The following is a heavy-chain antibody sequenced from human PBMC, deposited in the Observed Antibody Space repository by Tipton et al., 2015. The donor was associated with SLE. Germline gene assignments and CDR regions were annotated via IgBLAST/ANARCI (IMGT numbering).Heavy chain of an antibody. Sequence: SLRLSCAASGFTFSSYWMHWGRQAPGKGLVWVARINSDGSSTSYADSEKGRFTISRDNAKNTLYLQMNSLRAEDTAVYYCARDDYSSSSGYFDYWGQGTLVTLSS. V-gene: IGHV3-74*01. D-gene: IGHD6-13*01. CDR1: GFTFSSYW. CDR2: INSDGSST. CDR3: ARDDYSSSSGYFDY. J-gene: IGHJ4*02.